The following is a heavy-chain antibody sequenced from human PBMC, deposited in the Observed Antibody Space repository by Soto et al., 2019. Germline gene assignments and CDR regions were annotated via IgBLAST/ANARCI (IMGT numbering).Heavy chain of an antibody. D-gene: IGHD3-22*01. V-gene: IGHV1-18*04. CDR1: GYTFTSYG. J-gene: IGHJ4*02. CDR2: ISAYNGNT. Sequence: ASVKVSCKASGYTFTSYGISWVRQAPGQGLEWMGWISAYNGNTNYAQKLQGRVTMTTDTSTSTAYMELRSLRSDDTAVYYCARERYYYDSSGLGGYFDYWGQGTPVTVSS. CDR3: ARERYYYDSSGLGGYFDY.